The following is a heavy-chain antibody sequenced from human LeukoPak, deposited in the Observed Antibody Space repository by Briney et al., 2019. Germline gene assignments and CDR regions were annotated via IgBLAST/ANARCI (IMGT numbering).Heavy chain of an antibody. CDR2: ISGSGGST. V-gene: IGHV3-23*01. D-gene: IGHD3-22*01. J-gene: IGHJ4*02. Sequence: PGGSLRLSCAAPGFTFSSYAMSWVRQAPGKGLEWVSAISGSGGSTYYADSVKGRFTISRDNSKNTLYLQMNSLRAEDTAVYYCAKDPGDDYYDSSGYSYFDYWGQGTLVTVSS. CDR1: GFTFSSYA. CDR3: AKDPGDDYYDSSGYSYFDY.